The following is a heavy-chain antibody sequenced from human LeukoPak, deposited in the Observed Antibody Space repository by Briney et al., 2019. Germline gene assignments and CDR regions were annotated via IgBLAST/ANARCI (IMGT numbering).Heavy chain of an antibody. CDR2: ISYDGSNK. CDR1: GFTFSSYG. CDR3: ARDHPHYDFWSGYYTFDY. D-gene: IGHD3-3*01. Sequence: GGSLRLSCAASGFTFSSYGMHWVRQAPGKGLEWVAVISYDGSNKYYADSVKGRFTISRDNSKNTLYLQMNSLRAEDTAVYYCARDHPHYDFWSGYYTFDYWGQGALVTVSS. J-gene: IGHJ4*02. V-gene: IGHV3-30*03.